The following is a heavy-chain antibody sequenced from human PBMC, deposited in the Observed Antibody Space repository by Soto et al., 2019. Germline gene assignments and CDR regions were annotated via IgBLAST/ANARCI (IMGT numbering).Heavy chain of an antibody. V-gene: IGHV4-61*01. Sequence: SETLSLTCAVYGGFVSSGSYYWSWIRQPPGKGLEWIGEMSHSGGTHFDPSLKSRVTISVDTSKNQFSLKMSSVTAADTALYYCARVERGTATTVVDAFDIWGPGTMVTVSS. J-gene: IGHJ3*02. CDR2: MSHSGGT. CDR1: GGFVSSGSYY. CDR3: ARVERGTATTVVDAFDI. D-gene: IGHD1-1*01.